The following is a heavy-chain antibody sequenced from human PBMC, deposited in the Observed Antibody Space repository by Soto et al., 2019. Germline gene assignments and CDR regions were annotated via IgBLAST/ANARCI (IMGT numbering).Heavy chain of an antibody. CDR3: ASLAAAGTYYYYYGMDV. V-gene: IGHV4-4*02. CDR2: IYHSGST. J-gene: IGHJ6*02. D-gene: IGHD6-13*01. CDR1: GGSISSSNW. Sequence: SETLSLTCAVSGGSISSSNWWSWVRQPPGKGLEWIGEIYHSGSTNYNPSLKSRVTISVDKSKNQFSLKLSSVTAADTAVYYCASLAAAGTYYYYYGMDVWGQGTTVTVSS.